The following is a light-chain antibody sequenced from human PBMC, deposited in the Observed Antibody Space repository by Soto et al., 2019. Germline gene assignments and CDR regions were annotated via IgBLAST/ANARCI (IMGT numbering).Light chain of an antibody. CDR1: QSVRSSY. Sequence: ELVLTQSPGTLAFCPGERATLSCRASQSVRSSYLAWYQQKRGQAPSLLMYGASRRATGIPERLSGSESGTDFPLTISRLEHEDFAVYYCQQYGSSPRTFGQGTKVDIK. CDR2: GAS. V-gene: IGKV3-20*01. J-gene: IGKJ1*01. CDR3: QQYGSSPRT.